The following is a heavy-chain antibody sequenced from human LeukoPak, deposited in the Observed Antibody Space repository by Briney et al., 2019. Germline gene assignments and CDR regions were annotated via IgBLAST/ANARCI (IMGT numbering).Heavy chain of an antibody. D-gene: IGHD6-19*01. J-gene: IGHJ4*02. Sequence: PSETLSLTCAVYGGSFSGYYWSWIRQPPGKGLEWIGEINHSGSTNYNPSLKSRVTISVDTSKNQFSLKLSSVTAADTAVYYCARDARGDMIAVAGTFFSYWGQGTLVTVSS. CDR2: INHSGST. CDR3: ARDARGDMIAVAGTFFSY. CDR1: GGSFSGYY. V-gene: IGHV4-34*01.